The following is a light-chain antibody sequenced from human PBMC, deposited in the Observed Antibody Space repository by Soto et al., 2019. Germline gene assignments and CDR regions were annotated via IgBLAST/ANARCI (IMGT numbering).Light chain of an antibody. CDR1: QRFSGKY. Sequence: EVVMTQSPGTLSLSPGEAATLSCRASQRFSGKYLAWYQLKPDQSPRLVIDDASSRATGIPDRFNSSGSEPDFPLTTSILEPADLAVYLRYQYDITVWPLGQRTKVEPK. J-gene: IGKJ1*01. CDR2: DAS. CDR3: YQYDITVWP. V-gene: IGKV3-20*01.